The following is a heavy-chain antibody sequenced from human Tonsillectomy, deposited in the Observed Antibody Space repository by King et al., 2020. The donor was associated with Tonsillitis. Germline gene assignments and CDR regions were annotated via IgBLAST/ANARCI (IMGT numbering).Heavy chain of an antibody. V-gene: IGHV3-30*04. J-gene: IGHJ3*02. CDR2: ISYDGSNK. D-gene: IGHD2-2*01. CDR3: ARGPLSRTSCQRDAFNI. Sequence: QLVQSGGGVVQPGRSLRLSCAASGFTFSSYAMHWVRQAPGKGLEWVAVISYDGSNKYYADSLKGRFTISRDNSKNTLYLQMNSLRTEETAEYYCARGPLSRTSCQRDAFNIWGQGTMVTVSS. CDR1: GFTFSSYA.